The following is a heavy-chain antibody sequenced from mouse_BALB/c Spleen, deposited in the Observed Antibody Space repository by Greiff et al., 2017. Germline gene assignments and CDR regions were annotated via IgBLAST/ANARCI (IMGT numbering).Heavy chain of an antibody. CDR3: ARMDGNASWAY. CDR1: GFNIKDYY. V-gene: IGHV14-1*02. J-gene: IGHJ3*01. D-gene: IGHD2-1*01. CDR2: IDPENGNT. Sequence: VQLQQSGAELVRPGALVKLSCKASGFNIKDYYMHWVKQRPEQGLEWIGWIDPENGNTIYDPKFQGKASITADTSSNTAYLQRSSLTSEDTAVYYWARMDGNASWAYWGQGTRVTVAA.